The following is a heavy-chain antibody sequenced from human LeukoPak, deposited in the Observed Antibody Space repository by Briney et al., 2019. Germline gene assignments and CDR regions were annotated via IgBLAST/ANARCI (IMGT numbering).Heavy chain of an antibody. CDR2: LDPEDGEA. CDR3: ATSGQWLAPLFDY. CDR1: GYTLTELS. J-gene: IGHJ4*02. Sequence: ASVKVSCRVSGYTLTELSMHWVRQAPGKGLEWMGGLDPEDGEAIYAQKFQGRVTMTEDTSTDTAYMELSSLRSEDTAVYYCATSGQWLAPLFDYWGQGTLVTVSS. D-gene: IGHD6-19*01. V-gene: IGHV1-24*01.